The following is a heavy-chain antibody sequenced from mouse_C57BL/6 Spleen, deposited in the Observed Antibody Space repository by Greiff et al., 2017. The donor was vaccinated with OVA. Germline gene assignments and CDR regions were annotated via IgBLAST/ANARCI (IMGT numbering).Heavy chain of an antibody. V-gene: IGHV5-17*01. CDR3: ARDYGTPYAMDY. D-gene: IGHD1-1*01. J-gene: IGHJ4*01. Sequence: EVQGVESGGGLVKPGGSLKLSCAASGFTFSDYGMHWVRQAPEKGLEWVAYISSGSSTIYYADTVKGRFTISRDNAKNTLFLQMTSLRSEDTAMYYCARDYGTPYAMDYWGQGTSVTVSS. CDR2: ISSGSSTI. CDR1: GFTFSDYG.